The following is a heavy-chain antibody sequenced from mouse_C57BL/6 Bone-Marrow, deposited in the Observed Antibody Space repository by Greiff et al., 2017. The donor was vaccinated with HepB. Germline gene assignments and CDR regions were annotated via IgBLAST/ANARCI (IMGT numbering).Heavy chain of an antibody. CDR2: IYPGDGDT. CDR3: AREITTVVATDY. D-gene: IGHD1-1*01. J-gene: IGHJ2*01. Sequence: QVQLQQSGPELVKPGASVKISCKASGYAFSSSWMNWVKQRPGKGLEWIGRIYPGDGDTNYNGKFKGKATLTADKSSSTAYLQPSSLTSEDSAVYFGAREITTVVATDYWGQGTTLTVSS. CDR1: GYAFSSSW. V-gene: IGHV1-82*01.